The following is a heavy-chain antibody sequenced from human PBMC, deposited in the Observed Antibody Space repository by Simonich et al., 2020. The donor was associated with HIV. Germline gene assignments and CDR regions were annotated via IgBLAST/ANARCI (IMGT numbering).Heavy chain of an antibody. Sequence: QVQLVQSGAEGKKPGSSVKVSCKASGGTFCSFAISGVRQAPGLGLEGGGRIIPIFGTANYAQRVQGRVTITADESTSTAYMELSSLRSEDTGIYYCARKGGGRGVYYFDYWGQGTLVTVSS. CDR2: IIPIFGTA. CDR1: GGTFCSFA. D-gene: IGHD3-10*01. J-gene: IGHJ4*02. V-gene: IGHV1-69*13. CDR3: ARKGGGRGVYYFDY.